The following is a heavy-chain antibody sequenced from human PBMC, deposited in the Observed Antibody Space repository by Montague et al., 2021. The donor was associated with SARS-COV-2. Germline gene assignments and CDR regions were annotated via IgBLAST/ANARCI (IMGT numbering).Heavy chain of an antibody. D-gene: IGHD6-13*01. Sequence: SETLSLTCTVSGGSISYYYWNWIRQPPGKGLEWIGRISDSGSTNYNPSLNSRVTMSVDTSKNQFSLRLSSVTAADTAVYYCARDVVAAPGTLDYWGQGTLVTVSS. CDR1: GGSISYYY. J-gene: IGHJ4*02. CDR2: ISDSGST. V-gene: IGHV4-4*07. CDR3: ARDVVAAPGTLDY.